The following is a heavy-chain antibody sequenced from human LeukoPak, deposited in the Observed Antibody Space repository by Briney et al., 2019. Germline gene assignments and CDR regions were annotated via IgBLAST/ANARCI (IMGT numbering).Heavy chain of an antibody. CDR2: INPSGGST. V-gene: IGHV1-46*01. CDR1: ASFTTTDD. Sequence: SKAAASFTTTDDMHWVGRAAPQGREWMGIINPSGGSTSYAQTFQLRVTMNRDTSTSTVYMELSSLRSEATAVFYCARARMTTTVTPGSGLYYWGQGTLVTVSS. CDR3: ARARMTTTVTPGSGLYY. D-gene: IGHD4-23*01. J-gene: IGHJ4*02.